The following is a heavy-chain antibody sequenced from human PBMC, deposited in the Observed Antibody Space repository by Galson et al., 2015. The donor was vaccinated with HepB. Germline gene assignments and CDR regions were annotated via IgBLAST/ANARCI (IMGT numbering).Heavy chain of an antibody. Sequence: SLRLSCAASGFTFSSYAMHWVRQAPGKGLEWVAVISYDGSNKYYADSVKGRFTISRDNSKNTLYLQMNSLRAEDTAVYYCARGHDGYPDYWGQGTLVTVSS. CDR1: GFTFSSYA. V-gene: IGHV3-30-3*01. J-gene: IGHJ4*02. CDR3: ARGHDGYPDY. D-gene: IGHD3-22*01. CDR2: ISYDGSNK.